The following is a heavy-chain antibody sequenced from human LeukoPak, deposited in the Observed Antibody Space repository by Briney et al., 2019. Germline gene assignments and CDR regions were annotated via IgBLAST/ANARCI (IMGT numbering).Heavy chain of an antibody. J-gene: IGHJ4*02. Sequence: ASVKVSCKTSGYIFNGYYIQWVRHAPGQGLEWMGSINCDSGGIDYSHRFQGRVTMTRDRSITTVYMELSKLSFDDTAVYYCARGYRTGDMTIFAYWGQGTLVTVSS. D-gene: IGHD7-27*01. CDR1: GYIFNGYY. CDR3: ARGYRTGDMTIFAY. V-gene: IGHV1-2*02. CDR2: INCDSGGI.